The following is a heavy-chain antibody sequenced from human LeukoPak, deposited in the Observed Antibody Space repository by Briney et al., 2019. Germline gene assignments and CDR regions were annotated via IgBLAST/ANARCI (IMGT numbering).Heavy chain of an antibody. Sequence: PGRSLRLSCAASGFTFSSYGTHWVRQAPGKGLEWVAVISYDGSNKYYADSVKGRFTISRDNSKNTLYLQMNSLRAEDTAIYYCASADGSGYRYYWGQGTLVTVSS. D-gene: IGHD3-22*01. V-gene: IGHV3-30*03. CDR3: ASADGSGYRYY. J-gene: IGHJ4*02. CDR1: GFTFSSYG. CDR2: ISYDGSNK.